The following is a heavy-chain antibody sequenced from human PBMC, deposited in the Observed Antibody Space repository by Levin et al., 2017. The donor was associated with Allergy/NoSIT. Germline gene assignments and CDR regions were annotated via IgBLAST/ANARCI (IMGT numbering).Heavy chain of an antibody. Sequence: SGGSLRLSCAASGFTFDDYAMHWVRQAPGKGLEWVSGISWNSGNMGYADSVKGRFTISRDNAKNSLYLQMNSLRVEDTALYYCARSVGSYYSSSFDYWGQGTLVTVSS. CDR3: ARSVGSYYSSSFDY. J-gene: IGHJ4*02. CDR1: GFTFDDYA. V-gene: IGHV3-9*01. D-gene: IGHD3-10*01. CDR2: ISWNSGNM.